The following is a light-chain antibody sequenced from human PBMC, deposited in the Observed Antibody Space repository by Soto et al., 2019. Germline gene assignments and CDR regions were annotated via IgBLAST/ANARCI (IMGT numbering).Light chain of an antibody. Sequence: QPVLTQSASASASLRSSVKLTCTLSSGHSSNVIAWHQQQLRKAPRYLMKLEGSGSYNKGRGVPDRFSGSSSGADRYLTISNLQAEDESYYYCEAGDMNTRVFGGGTQLTVL. CDR1: SGHSSNV. V-gene: IGLV4-60*03. CDR3: EAGDMNTRV. J-gene: IGLJ3*02. CDR2: LEGSGSY.